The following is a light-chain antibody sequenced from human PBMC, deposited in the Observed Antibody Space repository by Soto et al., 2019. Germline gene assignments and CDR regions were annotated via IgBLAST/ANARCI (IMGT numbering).Light chain of an antibody. CDR2: GNS. Sequence: QSVLTQPPSVSGAPGQRVTISCTGSSSNIGAGYDVHCYQRLPGTAPKLLIYGNSNRPSGVPDRFSGSKSGTSASLAITGLQAEDEADYYCQSYDSSLSGYVFGTGTKVTVL. V-gene: IGLV1-40*01. CDR1: SSNIGAGYD. CDR3: QSYDSSLSGYV. J-gene: IGLJ1*01.